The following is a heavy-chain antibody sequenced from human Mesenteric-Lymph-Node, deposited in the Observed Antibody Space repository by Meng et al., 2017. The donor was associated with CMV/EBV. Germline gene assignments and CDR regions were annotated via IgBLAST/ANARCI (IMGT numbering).Heavy chain of an antibody. D-gene: IGHD4/OR15-4a*01. Sequence: ASVKVSCKASGYTFTSYYMHWVRQAPGQGLEWMGIINPSGGSTSYAQKFQGRVTMTRDTSISTAYMELSRLRSDDTAVYYCARDPPNYNWFDPWGQGTLVTVSS. J-gene: IGHJ5*02. CDR3: ARDPPNYNWFDP. CDR1: GYTFTSYY. CDR2: INPSGGST. V-gene: IGHV1-46*01.